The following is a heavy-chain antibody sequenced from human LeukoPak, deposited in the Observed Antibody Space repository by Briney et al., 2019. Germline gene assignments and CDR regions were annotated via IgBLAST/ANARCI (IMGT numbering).Heavy chain of an antibody. J-gene: IGHJ5*02. Sequence: SQTLSLTRAISGDSVSRKSAAWNWIRHSPSRGLEWLGRTYYRSKWYNDYAESVKSRISINPDTSKNQFSLQLNSVTPEDTAVYYCARCIWNDLILWFDPWGQGTQVTVSS. CDR1: GDSVSRKSAA. CDR2: TYYRSKWYN. V-gene: IGHV6-1*01. D-gene: IGHD1-1*01. CDR3: ARCIWNDLILWFDP.